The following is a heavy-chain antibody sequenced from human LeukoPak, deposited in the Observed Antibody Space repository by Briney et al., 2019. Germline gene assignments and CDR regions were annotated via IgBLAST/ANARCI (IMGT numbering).Heavy chain of an antibody. CDR1: GFTFGDYD. V-gene: IGHV3-49*03. CDR3: TRGLIPSTFGMDV. CDR2: IRDTIHGETT. J-gene: IGHJ6*02. D-gene: IGHD2-21*01. Sequence: PGGSLRLSCSASGFTFGDYDMSWFRQAPGKGLEWVGFIRDTIHGETTDYAVSVKGRFTISREDSKNTAHLQMSNLKIEDTAIYYCTRGLIPSTFGMDVWGQGTTVTVSS.